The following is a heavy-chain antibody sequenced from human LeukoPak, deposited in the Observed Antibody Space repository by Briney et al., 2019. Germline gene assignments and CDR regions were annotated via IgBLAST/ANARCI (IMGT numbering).Heavy chain of an antibody. D-gene: IGHD3-10*01. CDR3: ARSIKGDSDH. J-gene: IGHJ4*02. CDR2: ISSSGTTV. V-gene: IGHV3-48*03. CDR1: GFTLRSYE. Sequence: GGSLRLSCAASGFTLRSYEMNWVRQAPGKGLDWVSYISSSGTTVYYADSVKGRFTVSRDNAKNSLYLQMNSLRAEDTAVYYCARSIKGDSDHWGQGTLATVSS.